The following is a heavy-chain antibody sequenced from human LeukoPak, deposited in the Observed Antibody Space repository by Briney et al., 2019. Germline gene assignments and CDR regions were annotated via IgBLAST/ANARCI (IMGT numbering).Heavy chain of an antibody. CDR2: FDPEDGET. Sequence: ASVKVSCKVSGYTLTELSMHWVRQAPGKGLEWMGGFDPEDGETIYAQKFQGRVTMTEDTSTDTADMELSSLRSEDTAVYYCATWDYGSGSQYYYGMDVWGQGTTVTVSS. CDR3: ATWDYGSGSQYYYGMDV. D-gene: IGHD3-10*01. V-gene: IGHV1-24*01. J-gene: IGHJ6*02. CDR1: GYTLTELS.